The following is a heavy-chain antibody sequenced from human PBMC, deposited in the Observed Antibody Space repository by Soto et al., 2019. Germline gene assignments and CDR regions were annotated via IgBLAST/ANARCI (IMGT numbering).Heavy chain of an antibody. CDR2: INHSGST. Sequence: QVQLQQWGAGLLKPSETLSLTCAVYGGSFSGYYWSWIRQPPGKGLEWIGEINHSGSTNYNPSLKSRVTILVDTSKNQFSLKLSSVTAADTAVYYCARGGRLFRLFDYWGQGTLVTVSS. CDR3: ARGGRLFRLFDY. D-gene: IGHD2-21*01. J-gene: IGHJ4*02. V-gene: IGHV4-34*01. CDR1: GGSFSGYY.